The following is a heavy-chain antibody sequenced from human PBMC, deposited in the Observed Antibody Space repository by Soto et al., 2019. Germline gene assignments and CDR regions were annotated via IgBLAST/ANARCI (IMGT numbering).Heavy chain of an antibody. V-gene: IGHV3-23*01. CDR3: AKVMEVAPSYNSFDM. CDR2: IGGSGVST. D-gene: IGHD2-8*01. J-gene: IGHJ3*02. Sequence: EVQLLESGGGLVQPGGSLRLSCAASGFTFSSYAMNWVRQAPGKGLEWVSAIGGSGVSTYYADSVKGRFTISRDNSNNTQYQQMNRLRAEDTAIYYCAKVMEVAPSYNSFDMWGQRTMVTVSS. CDR1: GFTFSSYA.